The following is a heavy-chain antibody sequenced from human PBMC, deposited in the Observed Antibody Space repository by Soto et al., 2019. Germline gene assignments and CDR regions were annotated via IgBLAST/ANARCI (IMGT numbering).Heavy chain of an antibody. J-gene: IGHJ1*01. CDR3: ASQALGYCRGGSCYSPYFQQ. CDR2: IYPGDSDT. D-gene: IGHD2-15*01. V-gene: IGHV5-51*01. Sequence: XESLKVSWQCSVYSFTSYLIGWVLQMPGKGLEWMGIIYPGDSDTRYSPSFQGQVTISADKSISTAYLQWSSLKASDTAMYYCASQALGYCRGGSCYSPYFQQWGQRTLVTVSS. CDR1: VYSFTSYL.